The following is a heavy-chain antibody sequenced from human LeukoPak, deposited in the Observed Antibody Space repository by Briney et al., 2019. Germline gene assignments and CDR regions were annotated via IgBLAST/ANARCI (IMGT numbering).Heavy chain of an antibody. J-gene: IGHJ5*02. CDR3: ARQTLGQWLVLRRKPRGTFDP. D-gene: IGHD6-19*01. CDR2: IYYSGST. CDR1: GGSISSSSYY. Sequence: SETLSLTCTVSGGSISSSSYYLGWIRQPPGKGLEWIGSIYYSGSTYYNPSLKSRVTISVDTSKNQFSLKLSSVTAADTAVYYCARQTLGQWLVLRRKPRGTFDPWGQGTLVTVSS. V-gene: IGHV4-39*01.